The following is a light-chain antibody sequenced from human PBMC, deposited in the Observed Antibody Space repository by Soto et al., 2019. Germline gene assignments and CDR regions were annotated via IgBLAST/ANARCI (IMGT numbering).Light chain of an antibody. CDR3: QQGYSSRWT. V-gene: IGKV1-39*01. J-gene: IGKJ1*01. CDR1: QSISSY. Sequence: SASVGDRVTITCRASQSISSYLNWYQQKPGKAPKLLINAASSLQSGVPSRFSGSGSGTDFTLTISDLQPEDSATYYCQQGYSSRWTSGRGTKVEIK. CDR2: AAS.